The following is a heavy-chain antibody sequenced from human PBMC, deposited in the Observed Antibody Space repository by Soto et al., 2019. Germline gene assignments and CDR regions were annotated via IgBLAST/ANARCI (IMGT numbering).Heavy chain of an antibody. CDR2: SYYSGST. V-gene: IGHV4-59*01. Sequence: QVQLQESGPGLVKSSETLSLTCTVSGGSISNYYWSWIRQPPGKGLEWIGYSYYSGSTNYNPSLKGRVTISVDTSKNQFSLKLRSVTAADTAVDYCAREGTESSYDFWRGDSYHYGMDVWGQGTTVTVSS. CDR1: GGSISNYY. D-gene: IGHD3-3*01. J-gene: IGHJ6*02. CDR3: AREGTESSYDFWRGDSYHYGMDV.